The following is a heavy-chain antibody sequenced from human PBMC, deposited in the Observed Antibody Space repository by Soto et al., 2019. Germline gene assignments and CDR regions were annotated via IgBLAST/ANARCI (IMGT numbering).Heavy chain of an antibody. Sequence: GGALRLSCVTSGFTFSRNTMNWVRQAPGKGLEWVASITSSGSYVYYADSVKGRFSASRDNAKNSLSLQMDSLRPDDTAIYFCVKDEGIEAMDVWGQGTTVTVSS. CDR1: GFTFSRNT. CDR2: ITSSGSYV. V-gene: IGHV3-21*01. CDR3: VKDEGIEAMDV. D-gene: IGHD3-3*02. J-gene: IGHJ6*02.